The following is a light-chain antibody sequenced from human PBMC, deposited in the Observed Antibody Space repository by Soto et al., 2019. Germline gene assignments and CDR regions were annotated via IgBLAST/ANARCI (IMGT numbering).Light chain of an antibody. CDR2: RTS. J-gene: IGKJ2*01. CDR1: QSLGDY. Sequence: DIQMTQSPSSLSASVGDRVTITCRASQSLGDYLNWYQQKPGIVPKLLIYRTSNVQNGVPSRFSGSGSGTQFTLTISGLRPEDFATYFCQQGQATPYTFGQGTNLDIK. CDR3: QQGQATPYT. V-gene: IGKV1-39*01.